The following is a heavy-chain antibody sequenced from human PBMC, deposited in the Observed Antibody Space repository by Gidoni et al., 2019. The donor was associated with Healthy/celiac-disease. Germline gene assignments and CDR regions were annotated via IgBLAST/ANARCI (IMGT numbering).Heavy chain of an antibody. CDR3: ARDQVAAADDEKGFSSSGMDV. D-gene: IGHD6-13*01. CDR2: INPSGGST. Sequence: QVQLVQSGAEVKKPGASVTVSCKASGYTFTSSYMHWVRQAPGQGLEWMGIINPSGGSTSYAQKFQGRVTMTRDTSTSTVYMELSSLRSEDTAVYYCARDQVAAADDEKGFSSSGMDVWGQGTTVTVSS. CDR1: GYTFTSSY. V-gene: IGHV1-46*01. J-gene: IGHJ6*02.